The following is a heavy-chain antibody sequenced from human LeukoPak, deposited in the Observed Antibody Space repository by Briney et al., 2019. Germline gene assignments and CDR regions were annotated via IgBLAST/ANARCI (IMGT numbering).Heavy chain of an antibody. Sequence: GESLKISCKGSGYSFTSYWIGWVRQMPGKGLEGMWIIYPGDSDTIYSPCFEGRVTISADMSVHTVYLQWSCLKAWDTAMYYCARSSYVDTAGDYCGQGTLVTVSS. CDR1: GYSFTSYW. J-gene: IGHJ4*02. D-gene: IGHD5-18*01. CDR2: IYPGDSDT. V-gene: IGHV5-51*01. CDR3: ARSSYVDTAGDY.